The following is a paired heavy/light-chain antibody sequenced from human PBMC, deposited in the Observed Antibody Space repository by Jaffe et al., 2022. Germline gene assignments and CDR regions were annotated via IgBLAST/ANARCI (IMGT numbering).Light chain of an antibody. CDR1: QSVSSY. Sequence: EIVLTQSPATLSLSPGERATLSCRASQSVSSYLAWYQQKPGQAPRLLIYDASNRATGIPARFSGSGSGTDFTLTISSLEPEDFAVYYCQQRSNWPSFGQGTKLEIK. CDR3: QQRSNWPS. V-gene: IGKV3-11*01. J-gene: IGKJ2*01. CDR2: DAS.
Heavy chain of an antibody. Sequence: QVQLQESGPGLVKPSETLSLTCTVSGGSISSYYWSWIRQPPGKGLEWIGYIYYSGSTNYNPSLKSRVTISVDTSKNQFSLKLSSVTAADTAVYYCARASDYVWGSYEERWGETYYFDYWGQGTLVTVSS. J-gene: IGHJ4*02. V-gene: IGHV4-59*01. CDR1: GGSISSYY. D-gene: IGHD3-16*01. CDR2: IYYSGST. CDR3: ARASDYVWGSYEERWGETYYFDY.